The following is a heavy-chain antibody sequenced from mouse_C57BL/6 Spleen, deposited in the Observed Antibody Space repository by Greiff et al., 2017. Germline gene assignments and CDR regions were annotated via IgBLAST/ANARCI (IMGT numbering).Heavy chain of an antibody. D-gene: IGHD1-1*01. V-gene: IGHV3-6*01. CDR1: GYSITSGYY. Sequence: VQLKESGPGLVKPSQSLSLTCSVTGYSITSGYYWNWIRQFPGNKLEWMGYISYDGSNNYNPSLKNRISITLDTSQNQFFLKLNSVTTEDTATYYCARGGYYGSIYFDYWGQGTTLTVSS. CDR3: ARGGYYGSIYFDY. J-gene: IGHJ2*01. CDR2: ISYDGSN.